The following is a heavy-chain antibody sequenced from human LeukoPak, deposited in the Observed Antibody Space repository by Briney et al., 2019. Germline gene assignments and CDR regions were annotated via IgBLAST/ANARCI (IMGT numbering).Heavy chain of an antibody. Sequence: GASVKVSCKASGGTFSSYAISWVRQAPGQGLEWMGGIIPIFGTANYAQKFQGRVTITADESTGTAYMELSSLRSEDTAVYYCARYCSSTSCYRDWGQGTLVTVSS. CDR3: ARYCSSTSCYRD. CDR2: IIPIFGTA. D-gene: IGHD2-2*02. J-gene: IGHJ4*02. CDR1: GGTFSSYA. V-gene: IGHV1-69*13.